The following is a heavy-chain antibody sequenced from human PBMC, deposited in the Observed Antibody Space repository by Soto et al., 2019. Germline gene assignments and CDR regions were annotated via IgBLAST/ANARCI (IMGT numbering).Heavy chain of an antibody. V-gene: IGHV3-30-3*01. CDR1: GFTFSNYI. J-gene: IGHJ4*02. Sequence: QVQLVDSGGGVVQRGGSLRLSCAVSGFTFSNYIMHWVRQAPGKGLEWVAVISYDGTTKYYADSLKGRFTISRDNSKNTLFLQMNSLSPEDTAVYYRVHRSSYCDSFSCYEDWGQGTLVTISS. CDR2: ISYDGTTK. D-gene: IGHD3-22*01. CDR3: VHRSSYCDSFSCYED.